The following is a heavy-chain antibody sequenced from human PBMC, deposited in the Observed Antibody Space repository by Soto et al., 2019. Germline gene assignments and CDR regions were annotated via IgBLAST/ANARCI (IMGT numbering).Heavy chain of an antibody. V-gene: IGHV3-7*03. D-gene: IGHD3-22*01. CDR1: GFTFSSYW. CDR3: ASSPHKDSRPDY. J-gene: IGHJ4*02. CDR2: IKYDGSEK. Sequence: EVQLVESGGGLVQPGGSLRLSSAASGFTFSSYWMSWVRQAPGRGLEWMANIKYDGSEKYYVDSVKGRLTISRDNAKNSLYLQMNSLRAEDTAVYYCASSPHKDSRPDYWGQGTLVTVSS.